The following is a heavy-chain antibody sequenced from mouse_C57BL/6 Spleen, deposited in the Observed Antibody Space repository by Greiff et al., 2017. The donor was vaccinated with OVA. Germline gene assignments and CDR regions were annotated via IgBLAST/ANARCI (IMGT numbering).Heavy chain of an antibody. CDR2: IHPNSGST. V-gene: IGHV1-64*01. Sequence: QVQLQQPGAELVKPGASVKLSCKASGYTFTSYWMHWVKQRPGQGLEWIGMIHPNSGSTNYNEKFKSKATLTVDKSSSTAYMQLSSLTSEDSAVYYCARAYDSTPYAMDYWGQGTSVTVSS. D-gene: IGHD2-5*01. CDR3: ARAYDSTPYAMDY. CDR1: GYTFTSYW. J-gene: IGHJ4*01.